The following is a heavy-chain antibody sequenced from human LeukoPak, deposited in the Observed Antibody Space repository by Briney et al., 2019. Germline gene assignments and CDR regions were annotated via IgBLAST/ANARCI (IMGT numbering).Heavy chain of an antibody. CDR1: GFTFSSYA. D-gene: IGHD5-12*01. J-gene: IGHJ4*02. CDR3: ARPTRATSAGRPYYFDY. V-gene: IGHV3-30-3*01. Sequence: PGRSLRLSCAASGFTFSSYAMHWVRQAPGKGLEWVAVISYDGSNKYYADSVKGRFTISRDNSKNTLYLQMNSLRAEDTAVYYCARPTRATSAGRPYYFDYWGQGTLVTVSS. CDR2: ISYDGSNK.